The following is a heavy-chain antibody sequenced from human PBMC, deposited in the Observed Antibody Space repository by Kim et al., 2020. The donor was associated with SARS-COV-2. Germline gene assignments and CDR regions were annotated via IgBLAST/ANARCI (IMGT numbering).Heavy chain of an antibody. J-gene: IGHJ4*02. Sequence: QGRVTITRDTSASTAYMELSSLRSEDTAVYYCAREFRYCSGGSCYTYFDYWGQGTLVTVSS. V-gene: IGHV1-3*01. D-gene: IGHD2-15*01. CDR3: AREFRYCSGGSCYTYFDY.